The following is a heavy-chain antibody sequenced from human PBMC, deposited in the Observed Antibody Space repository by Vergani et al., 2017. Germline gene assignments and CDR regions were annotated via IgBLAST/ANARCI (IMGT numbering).Heavy chain of an antibody. CDR2: IYYSGST. CDR3: AREVAVAGLDY. J-gene: IGHJ4*02. Sequence: QVQLQQWGAGLLKPSETLSLTCTVSGGSISSGGYYWSWIRQHPGKGLEWIGYIYYSGSTYYNPSLKSRVTISVDTSKNQFSLNLSSVAAADTAVYYCAREVAVAGLDYWGQGTLVTVSS. V-gene: IGHV4-31*03. D-gene: IGHD6-19*01. CDR1: GGSISSGGYY.